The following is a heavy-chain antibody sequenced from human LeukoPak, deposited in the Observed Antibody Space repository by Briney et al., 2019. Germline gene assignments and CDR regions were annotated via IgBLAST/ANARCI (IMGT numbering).Heavy chain of an antibody. J-gene: IGHJ2*01. CDR2: INHSGST. Sequence: SETLSLTCAVYGVSFSGYYWSWVRQPPGKGLEWVGEINHSGSTNYNPSLKSRVTISVDTSKNQFSLKLSSVTAADPAVYYCARASDTDCSGGSCYPWYFDLWGRGPLVTVSS. V-gene: IGHV4-34*01. CDR1: GVSFSGYY. D-gene: IGHD2-15*01. CDR3: ARASDTDCSGGSCYPWYFDL.